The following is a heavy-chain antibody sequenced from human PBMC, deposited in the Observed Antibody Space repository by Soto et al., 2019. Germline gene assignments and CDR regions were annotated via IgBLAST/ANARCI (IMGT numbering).Heavy chain of an antibody. CDR2: INHNGST. V-gene: IGHV4-34*01. J-gene: IGHJ6*02. D-gene: IGHD5-12*01. CDR3: GRGRGYSKAWGSYYSGMDV. CDR1: GGSFSNYY. Sequence: QVQLQQWGAGLLKPSETLSLTCAIYGGSFSNYYWNWIRQPPGKGLEWIGQINHNGSTNYSPSIKRRLTISVDTSKTQFSLKLISVTAADTAVDFCGRGRGYSKAWGSYYSGMDVWCQGTTVTVSS.